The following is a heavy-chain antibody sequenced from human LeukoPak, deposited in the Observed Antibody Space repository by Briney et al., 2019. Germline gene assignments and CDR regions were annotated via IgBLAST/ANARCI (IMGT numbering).Heavy chain of an antibody. CDR1: GFTFSSYW. J-gene: IGHJ4*02. CDR2: INSDGSST. D-gene: IGHD3-10*01. V-gene: IGHV3-74*01. Sequence: GGSLRLSCAASGFTFSSYWMHWVRQAPGKELVWVSRINSDGSSTSYADSVKGRFTISRDNAKNTLYLQMNSLRAEDTAVYYCARGGSTRGELLWFGELLQPVDYWGQGTLVTVSS. CDR3: ARGGSTRGELLWFGELLQPVDY.